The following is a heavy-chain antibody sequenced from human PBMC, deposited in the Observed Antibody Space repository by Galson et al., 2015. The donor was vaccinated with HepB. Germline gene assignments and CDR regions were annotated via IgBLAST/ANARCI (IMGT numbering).Heavy chain of an antibody. CDR3: AKDLYDFPPMDV. CDR1: GLTFSSYG. D-gene: IGHD3-3*01. Sequence: SLRLSCAASGLTFSSYGMHWVRQAPGKGLEWVAVISYDGSNKYYADSVKGRFTISGDNSKNTLYLQMNSLRAEDTAVYYCAKDLYDFPPMDVWGQGTTVTVSS. J-gene: IGHJ6*02. V-gene: IGHV3-30*18. CDR2: ISYDGSNK.